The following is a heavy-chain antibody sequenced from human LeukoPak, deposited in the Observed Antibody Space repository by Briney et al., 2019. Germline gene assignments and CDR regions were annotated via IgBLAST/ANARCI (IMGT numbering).Heavy chain of an antibody. CDR3: ARGAIVVVYFDY. CDR2: INHSGST. CDR1: GGSFSGYY. D-gene: IGHD3-22*01. V-gene: IGHV4-34*01. Sequence: SETLSLTCAVYGGSFSGYYWSWIRQPPGKGLEWIGEINHSGSTNYNPSLKSRVTISVDTSKNQFSLKLSSATAADTAVYYCARGAIVVVYFDYWGQGTLVTVSS. J-gene: IGHJ4*02.